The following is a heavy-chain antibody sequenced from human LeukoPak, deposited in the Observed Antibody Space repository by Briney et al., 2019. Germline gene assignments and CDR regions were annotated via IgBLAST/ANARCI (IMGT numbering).Heavy chain of an antibody. J-gene: IGHJ4*02. Sequence: EASVKVSCKASGGTFSSYAISWVRQAPGQGLEWMGGIIPIFGTANYAQKFLGRVTITADESTSTAYMELSSLRSEDTAVYYCARGDDYVWGSYRYFDYWGQGTLVTVSS. CDR1: GGTFSSYA. D-gene: IGHD3-16*02. CDR2: IIPIFGTA. V-gene: IGHV1-69*13. CDR3: ARGDDYVWGSYRYFDY.